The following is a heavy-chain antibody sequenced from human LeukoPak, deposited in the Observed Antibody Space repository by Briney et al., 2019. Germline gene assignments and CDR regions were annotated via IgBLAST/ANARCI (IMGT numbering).Heavy chain of an antibody. Sequence: SETLSLTCAVSGGSITSSSHLWGWIRQPPGKGLEWIGSISYSGSAYYNPSLKSPATISVDTAKNQFSLRLTSVTAADTAVYYCARVPTVMVRGVSAFDIWGQGTMVTVSS. J-gene: IGHJ3*02. CDR1: GGSITSSSHL. CDR2: ISYSGSA. D-gene: IGHD3-10*01. CDR3: ARVPTVMVRGVSAFDI. V-gene: IGHV4-39*07.